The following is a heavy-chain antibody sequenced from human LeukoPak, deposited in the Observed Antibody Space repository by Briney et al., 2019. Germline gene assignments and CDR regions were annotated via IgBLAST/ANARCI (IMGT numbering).Heavy chain of an antibody. D-gene: IGHD6-13*01. J-gene: IGHJ4*02. CDR2: IWYDGSNK. Sequence: GGSLRLSCAASGFTFSSYGMHWVRQAPGKGLEWVAVIWYDGSNKCYADSVKGRFTISRDNSKNTLYLQMNSLRAEDTAVYYCASIAAEFSDYWGQGTLVTVSS. V-gene: IGHV3-33*01. CDR1: GFTFSSYG. CDR3: ASIAAEFSDY.